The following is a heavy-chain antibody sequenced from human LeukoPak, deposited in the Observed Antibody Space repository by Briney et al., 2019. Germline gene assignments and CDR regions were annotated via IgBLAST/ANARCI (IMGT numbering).Heavy chain of an antibody. V-gene: IGHV4-61*02. CDR1: LGSISGAIYY. CDR3: ASDGGWYGDYFDD. J-gene: IGHJ4*02. Sequence: SQTLSLTCTHPLGSISGAIYYWSWIRQPARKGLEWIGCIYTSGNTNYTISIKSRVTISVDTSKNQISLKLSFGTAADTAVYYCASDGGWYGDYFDDWGQGTLVAVSS. D-gene: IGHD6-19*01. CDR2: IYTSGNT.